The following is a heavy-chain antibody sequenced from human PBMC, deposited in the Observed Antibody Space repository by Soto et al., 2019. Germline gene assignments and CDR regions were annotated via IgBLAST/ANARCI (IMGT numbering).Heavy chain of an antibody. CDR2: IIPIFGTA. V-gene: IGHV1-69*13. CDR1: GGTFSSYA. CDR3: AAPGSIAARFAWYFDL. Sequence: GAPVKVSCKASGGTFSSYAISWVRQAPGQGLEWMGGIIPIFGTANYAQKFQGRVTITADESTSTAYMELSSLRSEDTAVYYCAAPGSIAARFAWYFDLWGRGTLVTVSS. D-gene: IGHD6-6*01. J-gene: IGHJ2*01.